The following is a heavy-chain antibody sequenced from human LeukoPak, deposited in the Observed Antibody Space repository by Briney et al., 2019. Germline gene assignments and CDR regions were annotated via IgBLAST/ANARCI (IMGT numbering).Heavy chain of an antibody. D-gene: IGHD3-22*01. V-gene: IGHV3-30*02. CDR2: IRFDGSNN. CDR3: AKGRGYDSSGYGFDY. J-gene: IGHJ4*02. CDR1: GFTFNSYG. Sequence: PGGSLRLSCAASGFTFNSYGIHWVRQAPGKGLEWVAFIRFDGSNNYYADSVKGRFTISRDNSKNTLYLQMNSLRAEDTAVYYCAKGRGYDSSGYGFDYWGQGTLVTVSS.